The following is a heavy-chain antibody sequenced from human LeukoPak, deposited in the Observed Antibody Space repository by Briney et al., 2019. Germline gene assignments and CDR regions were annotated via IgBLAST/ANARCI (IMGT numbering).Heavy chain of an antibody. Sequence: SETLSLTCTVSGGSIGSYYWSWIRQPPGKGLEWIGYIYYSGSTNYNPSLKSRVTISVDTSKNQFSLKLSSVTAADTAVYYCARGGDDSSGYSDFDYWGQGTLVTVSS. D-gene: IGHD3-22*01. V-gene: IGHV4-59*01. CDR3: ARGGDDSSGYSDFDY. CDR2: IYYSGST. J-gene: IGHJ4*02. CDR1: GGSIGSYY.